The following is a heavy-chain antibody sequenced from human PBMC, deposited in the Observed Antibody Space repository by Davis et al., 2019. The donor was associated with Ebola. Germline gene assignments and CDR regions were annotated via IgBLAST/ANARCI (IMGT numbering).Heavy chain of an antibody. V-gene: IGHV1-46*01. CDR1: GYTFTSYY. CDR2: INPSGGST. D-gene: IGHD6-19*01. CDR3: ARDSYSSGWYGFAGYYGMDV. Sequence: ASVKVSCKASGYTFTSYYMHWVRQAPGQGLEWMGIINPSGGSTSYAQKFQGRVTMTRDTSTSTAYMELSRLRSDDTAVYYCARDSYSSGWYGFAGYYGMDVWGQGTTVTVSS. J-gene: IGHJ6*02.